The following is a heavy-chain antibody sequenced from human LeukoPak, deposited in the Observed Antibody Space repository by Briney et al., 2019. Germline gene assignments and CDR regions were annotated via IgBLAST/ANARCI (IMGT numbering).Heavy chain of an antibody. CDR3: ARAVARYCSGGSCYLAY. J-gene: IGHJ4*02. CDR1: GFTFSDYY. CDR2: ISSSGSTI. Sequence: GGSLRLSCAASGFTFSDYYMSWSPRAPGKGLEWGSYISSSGSTIYYADSVKGRFTISRDNAKNSLYLQMNSLRAEDTAVYYCARAVARYCSGGSCYLAYWGQGTLVTVSS. V-gene: IGHV3-11*01. D-gene: IGHD2-15*01.